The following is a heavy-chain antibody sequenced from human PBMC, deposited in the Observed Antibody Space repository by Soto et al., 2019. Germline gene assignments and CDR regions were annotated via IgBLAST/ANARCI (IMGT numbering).Heavy chain of an antibody. CDR1: EFTFSTYA. V-gene: IGHV3-23*01. CDR2: ISGSGGST. J-gene: IGHJ4*02. Sequence: EVLLLESGGTLVQPGGSLRLSCAASEFTFSTYAMSWVRQAPGKGLEWVSAISGSGGSTYYADSVKGRFTISRDTSKNTLYLQMNSLRAEDTALYYCAKSYSSNWYDYFDYWGQGTLVTVSS. CDR3: AKSYSSNWYDYFDY. D-gene: IGHD6-13*01.